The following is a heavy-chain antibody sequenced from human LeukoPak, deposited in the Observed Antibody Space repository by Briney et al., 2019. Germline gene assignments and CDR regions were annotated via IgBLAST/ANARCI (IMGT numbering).Heavy chain of an antibody. CDR3: ARTTTRFGELAPYYYYYYMDV. Sequence: QPSETLSLTCTVSGGSISSFYWSWIRQPPGKGLEWIGYIYYSGSTNYNPSLKSRVTISVDTSKNQFSLKLTSVTAADTAVYYCARTTTRFGELAPYYYYYYMDVWGKGTTVTVSS. J-gene: IGHJ6*03. V-gene: IGHV4-59*12. CDR2: IYYSGST. D-gene: IGHD3-10*01. CDR1: GGSISSFY.